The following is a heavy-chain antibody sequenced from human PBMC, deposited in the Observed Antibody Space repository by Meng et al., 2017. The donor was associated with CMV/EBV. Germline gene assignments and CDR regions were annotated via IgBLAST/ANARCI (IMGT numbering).Heavy chain of an antibody. CDR3: AAGTSPLSDY. J-gene: IGHJ4*02. CDR2: LKSQADGGTT. CDR1: GLTFTNAW. V-gene: IGHV3-15*01. D-gene: IGHD6-13*01. Sequence: GESLKISCAASGLTFTNAWMSWVRQAPGKGLEWVGRLKSQADGGTTDYAAAVKGRFTISRDDSKNTLYLQMNSLKTEDTAVYYCAAGTSPLSDYWGQGTLVTVSS.